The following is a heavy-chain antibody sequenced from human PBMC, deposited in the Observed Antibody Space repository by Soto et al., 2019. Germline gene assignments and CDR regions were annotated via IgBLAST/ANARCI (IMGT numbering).Heavy chain of an antibody. CDR1: GDIFNSYA. V-gene: IGHV1-69*01. CDR2: IIPLFRTV. J-gene: IGHJ6*02. CDR3: VPLQPSTIVARPAVDV. D-gene: IGHD6-6*01. Sequence: QVQLVQSGAEVKKPGSSVKVSCRASGDIFNSYAITWVRQAPGQGLEWMGGIIPLFRTVNYAQKFQGRVTITADESTSTAYLELSSLRSEDTAVYYCVPLQPSTIVARPAVDVWGQGTTVTVSS.